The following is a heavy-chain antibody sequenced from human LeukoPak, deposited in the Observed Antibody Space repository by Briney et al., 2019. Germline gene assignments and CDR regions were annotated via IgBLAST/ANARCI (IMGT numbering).Heavy chain of an antibody. CDR3: AKGHYYGSGSLDY. CDR2: IGGRDGST. CDR1: GFTFSSYG. D-gene: IGHD3-10*01. Sequence: GGSLRLSCAASGFTFSSYGMSWVRQAPGKGLEWASAIGGRDGSTYYADSVKGRFTISRDNSKNTLYVQMNSLRAEDTAVYYCAKGHYYGSGSLDYWGQGTLVTVSS. V-gene: IGHV3-23*01. J-gene: IGHJ4*02.